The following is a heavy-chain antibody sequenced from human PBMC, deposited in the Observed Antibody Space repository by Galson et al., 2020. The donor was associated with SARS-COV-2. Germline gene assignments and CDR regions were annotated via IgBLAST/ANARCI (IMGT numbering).Heavy chain of an antibody. CDR2: IYYSGRT. Sequence: SETLSLTCTVSGGSISSGGYYWSWIRQHPGKGLEWIGYIYYSGRTYYNPSLKSRVTITVDTSKNQFSLKLSSVTAADTAGYYCARAVRGVIIKGFDWFDPWGQGTLVTVSS. D-gene: IGHD3-10*01. CDR1: GGSISSGGYY. CDR3: ARAVRGVIIKGFDWFDP. J-gene: IGHJ5*02. V-gene: IGHV4-31*03.